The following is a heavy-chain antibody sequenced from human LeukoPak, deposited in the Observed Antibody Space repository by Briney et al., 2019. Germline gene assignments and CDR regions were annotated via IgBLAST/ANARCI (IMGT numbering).Heavy chain of an antibody. CDR1: GFTFSDYY. Sequence: GGSLRLSCAASGFTFSDYYMSWIRQAPGKGLEWVSYISSSSSYTNYADSVKGRFTISRDNAKNSLYLQMNSLRAEDTAVCYCAREFGSSSFCYYYGMDVWGQGTTVTVSS. CDR3: AREFGSSSFCYYYGMDV. V-gene: IGHV3-11*06. D-gene: IGHD6-6*01. CDR2: ISSSSSYT. J-gene: IGHJ6*02.